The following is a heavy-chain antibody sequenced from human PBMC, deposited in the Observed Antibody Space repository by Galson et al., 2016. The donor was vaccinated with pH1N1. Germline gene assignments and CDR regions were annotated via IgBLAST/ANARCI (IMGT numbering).Heavy chain of an antibody. CDR3: ARARESSGYYLGSDAFDI. CDR1: GYTFTSDF. D-gene: IGHD3-22*01. J-gene: IGHJ3*02. CDR2: LNPTGGSR. V-gene: IGHV1-46*01. Sequence: SVKVSCKESGYTFTSDFMHWVRQAPGQGLEWMGMLNPTGGSRIYAQKFQGRVTMTRDTSTSTVYMELSSLRSEDTAVYYCARARESSGYYLGSDAFDIWGQGTMVTVSS.